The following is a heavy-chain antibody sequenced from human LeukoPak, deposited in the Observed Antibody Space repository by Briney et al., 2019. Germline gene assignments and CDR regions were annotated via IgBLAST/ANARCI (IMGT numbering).Heavy chain of an antibody. CDR2: IKRDGSEK. D-gene: IGHD1-26*01. Sequence: GGSLRLSCAASGFTFSSYWMSWVRQAPGKGLEWVANIKRDGSEKYYVDSVKGRFTISRDNAKNSLYLQMNSLRAEDTAVYYCARDKIVGATIFDYWGQGTLVTVSS. V-gene: IGHV3-7*01. J-gene: IGHJ4*02. CDR1: GFTFSSYW. CDR3: ARDKIVGATIFDY.